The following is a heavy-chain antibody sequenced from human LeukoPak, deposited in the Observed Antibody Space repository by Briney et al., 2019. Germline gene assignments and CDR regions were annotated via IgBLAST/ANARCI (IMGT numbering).Heavy chain of an antibody. CDR1: GFTFSSYA. CDR2: ISYDGSNK. Sequence: GGSLRLSCAASGFTFSSYAMHWVRQAPGKGLEWVAVISYDGSNKYYADSVKGRFTISRDNSKNTLYLQMNSLRAEDTAVYYCARDGEGAYYDILTGYPDYRGQGTLVTVSS. J-gene: IGHJ4*02. D-gene: IGHD3-9*01. V-gene: IGHV3-30*04. CDR3: ARDGEGAYYDILTGYPDY.